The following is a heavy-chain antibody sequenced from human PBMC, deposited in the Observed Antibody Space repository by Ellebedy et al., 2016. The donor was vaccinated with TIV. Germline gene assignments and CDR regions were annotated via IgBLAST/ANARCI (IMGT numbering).Heavy chain of an antibody. Sequence: MPSETLSLTCTVSGGSISSSSYYWSWIRQPPGKGLEWIGSIYYSGSTYYNPSLKSRVTISVDTSKNQFSLKLSSVTAADTAVYYCARQIVYDSSLGYWGQGTLVTVSS. D-gene: IGHD3-22*01. J-gene: IGHJ4*02. CDR2: IYYSGST. CDR3: ARQIVYDSSLGY. CDR1: GGSISSSSYY. V-gene: IGHV4-39*01.